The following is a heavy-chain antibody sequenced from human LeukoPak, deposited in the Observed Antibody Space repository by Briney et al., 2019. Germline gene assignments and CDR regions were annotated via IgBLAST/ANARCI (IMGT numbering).Heavy chain of an antibody. CDR3: AREKNYYFDY. V-gene: IGHV4-39*01. CDR1: GGSIRSSSYY. CDR2: IYYSGST. Sequence: SETLSLTCTVSGGSIRSSSYYWGWIRQPPGKGLEWIGSIYYSGSTYYNPSLKSRVTISVDTSKNQFSLKLSSVTAADTAVYYCAREKNYYFDYWGQGTLVTVSS. J-gene: IGHJ4*02.